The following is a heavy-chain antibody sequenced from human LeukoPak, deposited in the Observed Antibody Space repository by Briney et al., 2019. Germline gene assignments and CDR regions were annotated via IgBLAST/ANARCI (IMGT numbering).Heavy chain of an antibody. CDR1: DGSITKYY. CDR3: ARLNYYFYGTDV. V-gene: IGHV4-59*08. D-gene: IGHD3-10*01. CDR2: IHYRGTT. Sequence: SETLSLTSTLSDGSITKYYWSWIRQPPRKGLEWIGYIHYRGTTNYNPSLKSRVTISADTSKNQFSLKLNSVIAADPGVYYCARLNYYFYGTDVWGPGTTVTVSS. J-gene: IGHJ6*02.